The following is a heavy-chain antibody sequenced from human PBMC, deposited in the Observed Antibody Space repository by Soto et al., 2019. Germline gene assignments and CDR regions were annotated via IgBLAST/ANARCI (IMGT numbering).Heavy chain of an antibody. J-gene: IGHJ4*02. CDR3: AKDPYSSGWYAHFDY. V-gene: IGHV3-30*18. Sequence: QVQLVESGGGVVQPGRSLRLSCAASGFTFSSYGMHWVRQAPGKGLEWVAVISYDGSNKYYADSVKGRFTISRDNSKNTLYLQMNSLRAEDTAVYYCAKDPYSSGWYAHFDYWGQGTLVTVSS. D-gene: IGHD6-19*01. CDR2: ISYDGSNK. CDR1: GFTFSSYG.